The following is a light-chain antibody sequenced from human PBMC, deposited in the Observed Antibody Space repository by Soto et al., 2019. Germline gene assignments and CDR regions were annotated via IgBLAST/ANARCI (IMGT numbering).Light chain of an antibody. CDR1: SSNIGRNT. CDR3: AAWDDSLNGVL. Sequence: QSVLTQSPSASGTPGQRVTISCSGSSSNIGRNTVNWYQQLPGTAPKLLIYSNNQRPSGVPDRFSGSKSATSASLAISGLQSEDEADYHCAAWDDSLNGVLFGGGTKLTVL. V-gene: IGLV1-44*01. CDR2: SNN. J-gene: IGLJ3*02.